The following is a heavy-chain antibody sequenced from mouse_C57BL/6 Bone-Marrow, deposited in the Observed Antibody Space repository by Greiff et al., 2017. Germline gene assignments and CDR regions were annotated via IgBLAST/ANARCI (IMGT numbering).Heavy chain of an antibody. CDR2: IYPRSGNT. J-gene: IGHJ3*01. Sequence: QVQLKESGAELARPGASVKLSCKASGYTFTSYGISWVKQRTGQGLEWIGEIYPRSGNTYYNEKFKGKATLTADKSSSTAYMELRSLTSEDSAVYFCSRRERGDGSFAYWGQGTLVTVSA. CDR3: SRRERGDGSFAY. V-gene: IGHV1-81*01. CDR1: GYTFTSYG. D-gene: IGHD3-3*01.